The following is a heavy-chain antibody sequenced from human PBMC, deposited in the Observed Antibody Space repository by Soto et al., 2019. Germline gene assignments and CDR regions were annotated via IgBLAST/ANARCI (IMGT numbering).Heavy chain of an antibody. CDR1: DYTFTTSG. Sequence: SVKVSCKASDYTFTTSGITWVRQAPGQGLEWMGRIIPIIGIINYAQKFQGRVTISADKFTGTAYMELTGLRSDDTAVYYCAGDPDSHYNDSHASSYPWGQGTLVTVSS. D-gene: IGHD4-4*01. CDR3: AGDPDSHYNDSHASSYP. V-gene: IGHV1-69*04. J-gene: IGHJ5*02. CDR2: IIPIIGII.